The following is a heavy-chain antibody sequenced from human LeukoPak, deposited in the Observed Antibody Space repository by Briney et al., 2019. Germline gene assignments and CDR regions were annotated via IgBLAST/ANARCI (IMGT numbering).Heavy chain of an antibody. D-gene: IGHD6-19*01. CDR1: GGSFSDYY. Sequence: PSETLSLTCALYGGSFSDYYWSWIRQPPGKGLQWIGEINHSGSTNYNPSLKSRLTISVDTSKNQFSLNLTSVTAADTAVYYCAREDSSGWYYFAYWGQGTLVTVSP. CDR3: AREDSSGWYYFAY. V-gene: IGHV4-34*01. J-gene: IGHJ4*02. CDR2: INHSGST.